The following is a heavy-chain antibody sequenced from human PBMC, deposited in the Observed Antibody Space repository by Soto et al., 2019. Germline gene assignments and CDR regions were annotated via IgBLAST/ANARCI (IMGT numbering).Heavy chain of an antibody. CDR1: GFSLSTSGVA. CDR2: IYWDDDK. CDR3: AHGISPGYGSGGYVDY. D-gene: IGHD6-19*01. Sequence: SGPTLVNPTQTLTLTCTFSGFSLSTSGVAVAWIRQPPGKALEWLALIYWDDDKRYSPSLKSRLTITKDTSKNQVVLAMTDMEPGDTATFSCAHGISPGYGSGGYVDYWGQGPLVPVPP. V-gene: IGHV2-5*02. J-gene: IGHJ4*02.